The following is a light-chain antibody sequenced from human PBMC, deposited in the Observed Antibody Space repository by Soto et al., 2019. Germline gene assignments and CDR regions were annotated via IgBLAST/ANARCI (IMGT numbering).Light chain of an antibody. V-gene: IGLV1-47*01. Sequence: QAVRTQPPSASGTPGQRVAISCSGGSYNVGKNLVYWYQQRPGTAPKLIIFKNNQRPSGVPDRFSGSNSGSSASLAISGLRSEDEADYFCAAWDDSLSAWVFGAGTKVTVL. CDR3: AAWDDSLSAWV. CDR1: SYNVGKNL. J-gene: IGLJ3*02. CDR2: KNN.